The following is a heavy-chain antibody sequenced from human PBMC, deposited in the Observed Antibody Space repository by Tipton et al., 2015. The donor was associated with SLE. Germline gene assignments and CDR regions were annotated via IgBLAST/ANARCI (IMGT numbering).Heavy chain of an antibody. V-gene: IGHV4-59*11. CDR2: IYYSGST. J-gene: IGHJ5*02. CDR1: GGSISSHY. Sequence: LRLSCTVSGGSISSHYWSWIQQPPGKGLEWIGYIYYSGSTNYNPSLKSRVTISVDTSKNQFSLKLSSVTAADTAVYYCARQRIVVVPAGWFDPWGQGTLVTVSS. D-gene: IGHD2-2*01. CDR3: ARQRIVVVPAGWFDP.